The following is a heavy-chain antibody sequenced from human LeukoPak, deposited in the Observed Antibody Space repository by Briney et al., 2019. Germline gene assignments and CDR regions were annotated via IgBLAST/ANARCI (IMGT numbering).Heavy chain of an antibody. CDR1: GYTFTSYA. D-gene: IGHD3-9*01. CDR2: INTNTGNP. J-gene: IGHJ3*02. CDR3: ASVYYDILSGEAFDI. V-gene: IGHV7-4-1*02. Sequence: ASVKVSCKASGYTFTSYAMNWVRQAPGQGLEWMGWINTNTGNPTYAQGFTGRFVFSLDTSVSTAYLQISSLKAEDTAVYYCASVYYDILSGEAFDIWGQGTMVTVSS.